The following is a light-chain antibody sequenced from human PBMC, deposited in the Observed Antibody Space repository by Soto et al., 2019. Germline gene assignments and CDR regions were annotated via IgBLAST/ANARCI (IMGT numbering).Light chain of an antibody. CDR2: GAS. Sequence: EMVLTQSPGILSLSPGERAALSCRASQSLNSNYLAWFQQKPGQAPRLLIYGASTRATGIPARFSGSGSGTEFTLTISSLRSEDFAVYYCQQYNNWPLTFGGGTKVDIK. V-gene: IGKV3-15*01. CDR1: QSLNSN. J-gene: IGKJ4*01. CDR3: QQYNNWPLT.